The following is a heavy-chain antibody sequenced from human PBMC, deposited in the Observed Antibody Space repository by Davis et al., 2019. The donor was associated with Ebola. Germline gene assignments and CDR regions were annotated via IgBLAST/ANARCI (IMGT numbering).Heavy chain of an antibody. Sequence: SETLSLTCTVSGGSISPYYWSWIRQPPGEGLEWIGYVYYTGTTSYNPSLKSRVTISLDTSRNQFSLILTSVSAAATATYYCARAGGQGGGTLRFWGQGTRVTVSS. CDR1: GGSISPYY. D-gene: IGHD5-12*01. CDR2: VYYTGTT. CDR3: ARAGGQGGGTLRF. J-gene: IGHJ4*02. V-gene: IGHV4-59*01.